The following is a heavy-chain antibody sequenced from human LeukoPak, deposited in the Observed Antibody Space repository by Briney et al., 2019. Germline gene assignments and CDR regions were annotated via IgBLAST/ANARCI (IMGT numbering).Heavy chain of an antibody. Sequence: PSETLSLTCTVSGGSISSYYWSWIRQPPGKGLEWIGYIYYSGSTNYNPSLKSRVTISVDTSKNQFSLKLSSVTAADTAVYYCARRNTIFGVVIDFDYWGQGTLVTVSS. CDR3: ARRNTIFGVVIDFDY. J-gene: IGHJ4*02. CDR1: GGSISSYY. D-gene: IGHD3-3*01. CDR2: IYYSGST. V-gene: IGHV4-59*12.